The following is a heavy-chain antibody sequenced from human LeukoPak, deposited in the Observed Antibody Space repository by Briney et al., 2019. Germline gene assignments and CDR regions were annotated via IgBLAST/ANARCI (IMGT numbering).Heavy chain of an antibody. CDR3: ARDYYGSINYYYYYYMDV. J-gene: IGHJ6*03. V-gene: IGHV1-2*02. CDR1: GYTFTGYY. CDR2: INPNSGGT. Sequence: GASVKVSCKASGYTFTGYYMHWVRQAPGQGLEWMGWINPNSGGTNYAQKFQGRVTMTRDTSISTAYMELSRLRSDDTAVYYCARDYYGSINYYYYYYMDVWGKGTTVTVSS. D-gene: IGHD3-10*01.